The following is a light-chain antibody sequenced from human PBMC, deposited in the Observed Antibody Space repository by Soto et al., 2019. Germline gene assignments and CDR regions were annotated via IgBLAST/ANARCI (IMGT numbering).Light chain of an antibody. V-gene: IGKV1-17*01. CDR3: LQHNDYPPT. CDR1: QDSRND. J-gene: IGKJ1*01. CDR2: AAS. Sequence: DIQMTQSPSSLSASVGDRVTITCRASQDSRNDLGWFQQKLGKAPKRLISAASSLQSGDPSRFSGSVSGTEFTLTICRLQPEDDATYYCLQHNDYPPTVGQGTKVEI.